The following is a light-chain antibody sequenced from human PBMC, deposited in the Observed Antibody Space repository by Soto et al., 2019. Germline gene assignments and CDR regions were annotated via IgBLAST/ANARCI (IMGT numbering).Light chain of an antibody. J-gene: IGLJ1*01. V-gene: IGLV2-23*01. CDR1: SSDVGSYNL. Sequence: QSVLTQPASVSGSPGQSITISCTGTSSDVGSYNLVSWYQQHPGKAPKLMIYEGSKRPSGFSNRFSGSKSGNTASLTISGLQAEDDADYYCCSYAGSRPYVFGTGTKVTVL. CDR3: CSYAGSRPYV. CDR2: EGS.